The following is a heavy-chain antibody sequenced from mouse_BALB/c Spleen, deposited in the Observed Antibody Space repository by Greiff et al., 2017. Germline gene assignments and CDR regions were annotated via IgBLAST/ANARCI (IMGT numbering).Heavy chain of an antibody. CDR1: GYAFSSSW. V-gene: IGHV1-82*01. D-gene: IGHD2-1*01. CDR2: IYPGDGDT. J-gene: IGHJ4*01. Sequence: QVQLKQSGPELVKPGASVKISCKASGYAFSSSWMNWVKQRPGQGLEWIGRIYPGDGDTNYNGKFKGKATLTADKSSSTAYMQLSSLTSVDSAVYFCARWALLWSSMDYWGQGTSVTVSS. CDR3: ARWALLWSSMDY.